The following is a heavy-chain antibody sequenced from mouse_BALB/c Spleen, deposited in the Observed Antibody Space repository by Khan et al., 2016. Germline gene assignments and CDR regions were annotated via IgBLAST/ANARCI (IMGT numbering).Heavy chain of an antibody. Sequence: EVQLLETGPGLVKPSQSLSLTCTVTGYSITSDYAWNWIRQFPGNKLEWMGYISYSGSTSYNPSLKSRISITRDTSKNQFFLQLNSVTTEDTATYYCARGRGIFDDWGQGTTLTVSS. CDR1: GYSITSDYA. CDR2: ISYSGST. V-gene: IGHV3-2*02. CDR3: ARGRGIFDD. J-gene: IGHJ2*01.